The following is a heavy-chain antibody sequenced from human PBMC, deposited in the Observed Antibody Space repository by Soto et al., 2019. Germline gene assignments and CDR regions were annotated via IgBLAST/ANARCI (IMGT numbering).Heavy chain of an antibody. V-gene: IGHV4-34*01. CDR2: INHSGST. CDR3: ATGYGSGSAENWFDP. D-gene: IGHD3-10*01. Sequence: SETLSLTCAVYGGSFSGYYWSWIRQPPGKGLEWIGEINHSGSTNYNPSLKSRVTISVDTSKNQFSLKLSSVTAADTAVYYCATGYGSGSAENWFDPWGQGTLVTVS. J-gene: IGHJ5*02. CDR1: GGSFSGYY.